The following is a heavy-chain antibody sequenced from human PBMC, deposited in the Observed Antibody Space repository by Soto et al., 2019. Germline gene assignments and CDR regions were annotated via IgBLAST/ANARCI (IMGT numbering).Heavy chain of an antibody. Sequence: QVQLVQSGAEVKKPGASVKVSCKASGYTFTSYGISWVRQAPGQGLEWMGWISAYNGNTNYAQKLQGRVTMTTDTSTSKAYMELRSLRSDDTAVYYCARDAYYYDSSGYSGINWFDPWGQGTLVTVSS. J-gene: IGHJ5*02. CDR1: GYTFTSYG. CDR2: ISAYNGNT. CDR3: ARDAYYYDSSGYSGINWFDP. D-gene: IGHD3-22*01. V-gene: IGHV1-18*01.